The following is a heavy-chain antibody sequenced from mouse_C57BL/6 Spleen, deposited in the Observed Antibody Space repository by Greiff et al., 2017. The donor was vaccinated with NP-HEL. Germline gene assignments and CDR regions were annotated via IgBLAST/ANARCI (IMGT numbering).Heavy chain of an antibody. CDR2: IYPGSGNT. CDR3: ARSITTAPDY. CDR1: GYTFTDYY. J-gene: IGHJ2*01. V-gene: IGHV1-76*01. Sequence: QVQLQQSGAELVRPGASVKLSCKASGYTFTDYYINWVKQRPGQGLEWIARIYPGSGNTYYNEKFKGKATLTAEKSSSTAYMQLSSLTSEDSAVYFCARSITTAPDYWGQGTTLTASS. D-gene: IGHD1-2*01.